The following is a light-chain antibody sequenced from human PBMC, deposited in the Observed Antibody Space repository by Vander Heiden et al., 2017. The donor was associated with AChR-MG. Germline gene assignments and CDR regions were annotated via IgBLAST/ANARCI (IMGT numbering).Light chain of an antibody. J-gene: IGKJ1*01. Sequence: ELVLTQSPGTLSLSPGERATLSCRVSQSVSSSYLAWYQQKPGQAPRVLIYGESSRATGIPDRFSGSGSGTDFTLTISRLEPEDLAVYYCQQYGSSLSWKFGQGTKVEIK. CDR2: GES. CDR1: QSVSSSY. V-gene: IGKV3-20*01. CDR3: QQYGSSLSWK.